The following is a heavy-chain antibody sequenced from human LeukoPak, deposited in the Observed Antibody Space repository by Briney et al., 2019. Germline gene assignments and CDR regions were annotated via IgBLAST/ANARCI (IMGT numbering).Heavy chain of an antibody. V-gene: IGHV3-23*01. J-gene: IGHJ4*02. Sequence: GGSLRLSCAASGFTFSSYEMNWVRQAPGKGLEWVSAINPSGGNTYYADSVRGRFTISRDNSKNTLYLQMNTLRAEDTAVYYCATTKQARRYFDYWGQGTLVTVSS. CDR3: ATTKQARRYFDY. CDR2: INPSGGNT. CDR1: GFTFSSYE. D-gene: IGHD1-1*01.